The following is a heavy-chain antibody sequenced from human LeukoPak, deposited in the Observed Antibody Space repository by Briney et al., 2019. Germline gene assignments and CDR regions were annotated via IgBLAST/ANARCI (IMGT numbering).Heavy chain of an antibody. Sequence: ASVKVSCKASGGTFSSYAISWVRQAPGQGLEWMGWINPNSGGTNYAQKFQGRVTMTRDTSISTAYMELSRLRSDDTAVYYCAREWAVAAPGAIDYWGQGTLVTVSS. V-gene: IGHV1-2*02. J-gene: IGHJ4*02. CDR1: GGTFSSYA. CDR2: INPNSGGT. D-gene: IGHD6-19*01. CDR3: AREWAVAAPGAIDY.